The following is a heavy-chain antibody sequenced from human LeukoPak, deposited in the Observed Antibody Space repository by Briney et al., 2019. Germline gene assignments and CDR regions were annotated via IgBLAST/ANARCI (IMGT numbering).Heavy chain of an antibody. V-gene: IGHV3-30-3*01. J-gene: IGHJ5*02. Sequence: GGSLRLSCAASGFTFSSYAMHWVRQAPGKGLEWVAVISYDGSNKYYADSVKGRFTISRDNSKNTPYLQMNSLRAEDTAVYYCASGGPSSWGQGTLVTVSS. CDR2: ISYDGSNK. CDR3: ASGGPSS. D-gene: IGHD2-2*01. CDR1: GFTFSSYA.